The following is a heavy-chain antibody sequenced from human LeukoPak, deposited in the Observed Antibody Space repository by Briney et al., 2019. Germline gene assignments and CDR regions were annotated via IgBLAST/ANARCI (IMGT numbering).Heavy chain of an antibody. J-gene: IGHJ5*02. CDR2: MNPNSGNT. CDR3: ARGNMPRYGSGSYYNPNWFDP. V-gene: IGHV1-8*01. CDR1: GYTFTSYD. D-gene: IGHD3-10*01. Sequence: ASVKVSCKASGYTFTSYDINWVRQATGQGLEWMGWMNPNSGNTGYAQKFQGRVTMTRNTSISTAYMELSSLRSEDTAVYYCARGNMPRYGSGSYYNPNWFDPWGQGTLVIVSS.